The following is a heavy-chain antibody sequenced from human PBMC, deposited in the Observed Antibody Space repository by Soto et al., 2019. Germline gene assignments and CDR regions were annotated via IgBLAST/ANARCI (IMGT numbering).Heavy chain of an antibody. J-gene: IGHJ4*02. Sequence: EVQLVESGGGLVQPGGSLRLSCEASGFSFSSYWMLWVRQDPGKGLLWVARVSPDGRGTSYADSVKGRFTIFRDNAKNTVYLQMNSLRVEDTAVYFCARGRWELLPSDWGQGTLVTVSS. V-gene: IGHV3-74*01. D-gene: IGHD1-26*01. CDR3: ARGRWELLPSD. CDR1: GFSFSSYW. CDR2: VSPDGRGT.